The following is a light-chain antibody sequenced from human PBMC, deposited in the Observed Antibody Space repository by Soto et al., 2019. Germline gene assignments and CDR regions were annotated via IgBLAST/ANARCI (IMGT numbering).Light chain of an antibody. CDR2: KAS. Sequence: DIQLTQSPSTLSAAVGDRVTIAFWASQSISSWLAWYQQKPGKAPKLLIHKASTLESWVPSRFSGSGSGTEFTLTISSLQPDDFATYYCQQYNSFWTFGQGTKVDIK. J-gene: IGKJ1*01. CDR1: QSISSW. CDR3: QQYNSFWT. V-gene: IGKV1-5*03.